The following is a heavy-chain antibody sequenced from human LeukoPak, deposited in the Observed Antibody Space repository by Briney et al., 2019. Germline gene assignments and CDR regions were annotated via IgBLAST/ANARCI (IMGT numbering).Heavy chain of an antibody. Sequence: PGRSLRLSCAASGFTFSSYAMHWVRQAPGKGLEWVAVISYDGSNKYYADSVKGRFTISRDNSKNTLYLQMNSLRAEDTAVYYCARGPGLLDYCGQGTLVTVSS. V-gene: IGHV3-30*04. CDR1: GFTFSSYA. J-gene: IGHJ4*02. CDR2: ISYDGSNK. CDR3: ARGPGLLDY. D-gene: IGHD2-21*02.